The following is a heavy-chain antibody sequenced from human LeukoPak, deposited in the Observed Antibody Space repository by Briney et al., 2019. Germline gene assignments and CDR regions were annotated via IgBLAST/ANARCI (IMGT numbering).Heavy chain of an antibody. CDR2: LFNNGST. D-gene: IGHD3-10*01. CDR3: ARRRVRGVIKKPNWFDP. V-gene: IGHV4-61*01. CDR1: GGSISSSSYY. J-gene: IGHJ5*02. Sequence: PSETLSLTCTVSGGSISSSSYYWSWIRQPPGKGLEWIGYLFNNGSTNYNPSLKSRVTLSVGTSKNQFSLKVTSVTAADTAVYFCARRRVRGVIKKPNWFDPWGQGTLVTVSS.